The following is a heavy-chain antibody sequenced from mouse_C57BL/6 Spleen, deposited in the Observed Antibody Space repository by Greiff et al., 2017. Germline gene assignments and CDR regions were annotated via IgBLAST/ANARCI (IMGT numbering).Heavy chain of an antibody. CDR3: ARGGGNWAYYFDY. Sequence: VQLQQPGTELVKPGASVKLSCKASGYTFTSYWMHWVKQRPGQGLEWIGNINPSNGGTNYNEKFKSKATLTVDKSSSTAYMQLSSLTSEDSAVYYCARGGGNWAYYFDYWGQGTTLTVSS. CDR2: INPSNGGT. D-gene: IGHD4-1*01. V-gene: IGHV1-53*01. CDR1: GYTFTSYW. J-gene: IGHJ2*01.